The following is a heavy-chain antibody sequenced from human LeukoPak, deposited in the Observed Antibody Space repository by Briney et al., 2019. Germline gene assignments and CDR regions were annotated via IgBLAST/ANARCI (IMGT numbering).Heavy chain of an antibody. J-gene: IGHJ6*02. Sequence: PSETLSLTPAVYGGAFSAYYCTCIRQPPGNGLECSGEINQTGSTNYNPSLKSRVTISVETSKYQFSLKLSSVTAADTAVYYCARPINYGSGSYLPLVRDYYGMDVWGQGTTVTVSS. CDR2: INQTGST. D-gene: IGHD3-10*01. CDR1: GGAFSAYY. V-gene: IGHV4-34*01. CDR3: ARPINYGSGSYLPLVRDYYGMDV.